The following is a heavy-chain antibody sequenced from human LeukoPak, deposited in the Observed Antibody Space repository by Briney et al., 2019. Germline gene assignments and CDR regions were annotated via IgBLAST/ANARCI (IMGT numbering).Heavy chain of an antibody. CDR1: GFTFSDYY. V-gene: IGHV3-11*04. CDR2: ISSSGSTI. D-gene: IGHD6-13*01. J-gene: IGHJ6*03. Sequence: GGSLRLSCAASGFTFSDYYMSWIRQAPGKGLEWVSYISSSGSTIYYADSVKGRFTISRDNAKNSLYLQMNSLRAEDTAVYYCARDRLYSSSWLEYYYYYYYMDVWGKGTTVTVSS. CDR3: ARDRLYSSSWLEYYYYYYYMDV.